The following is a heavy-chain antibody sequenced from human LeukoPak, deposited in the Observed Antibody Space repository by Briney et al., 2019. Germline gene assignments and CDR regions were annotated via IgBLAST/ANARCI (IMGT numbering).Heavy chain of an antibody. CDR3: AREEIAARCFDY. Sequence: ASVKVSCKASGHSFTGYYMHWVRQAPGQGLEWMGWINPNSGGTNYAQKFRGRVTMTRDTSISTAYMELSRLRSDDTAVYYCAREEIAARCFDYWGQGTLVTVSS. V-gene: IGHV1-2*02. CDR1: GHSFTGYY. CDR2: INPNSGGT. J-gene: IGHJ4*02. D-gene: IGHD6-6*01.